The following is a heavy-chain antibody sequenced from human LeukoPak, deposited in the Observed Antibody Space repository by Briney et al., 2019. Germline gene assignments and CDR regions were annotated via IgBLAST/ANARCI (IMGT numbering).Heavy chain of an antibody. Sequence: GGSLRLSCAASGFTFSSYGMSWVRQAPGKGLEWVSAISGSGGSTYYADSVKGRFTISRDNAKNSLYLQMNSLRAEDTAVYYCARGYCSSTSCYNYFDYWGQGTLVTVSS. CDR1: GFTFSSYG. V-gene: IGHV3-23*01. D-gene: IGHD2-2*02. CDR2: ISGSGGST. CDR3: ARGYCSSTSCYNYFDY. J-gene: IGHJ4*02.